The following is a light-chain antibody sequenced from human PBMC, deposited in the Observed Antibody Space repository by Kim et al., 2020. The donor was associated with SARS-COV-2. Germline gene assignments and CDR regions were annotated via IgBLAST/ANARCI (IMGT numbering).Light chain of an antibody. CDR3: QAWDSSTVV. V-gene: IGLV3-1*01. Sequence: YELTQPPSVSVSPGQTASITCSGDKLGDKYACWYQQKPGQSPVLVIYQDSKRPSGIPERFSGSNSGNTATLTISGTQAMDEADYYCQAWDSSTVVFGGGTQLIVL. CDR1: KLGDKY. CDR2: QDS. J-gene: IGLJ2*01.